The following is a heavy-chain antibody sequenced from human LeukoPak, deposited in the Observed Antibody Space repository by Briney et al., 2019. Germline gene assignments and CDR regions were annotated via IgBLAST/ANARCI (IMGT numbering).Heavy chain of an antibody. Sequence: ASVKVSCKASGYTFTSYGISWVRQAPGQGLEWMGRISAYNGNTNYAQKLQGRVTMTTDTSTSTAYVELRSLRSDDTAVYYCARESRQQLVEDWFDPWGQGTLVTVSS. D-gene: IGHD6-13*01. CDR3: ARESRQQLVEDWFDP. CDR2: ISAYNGNT. J-gene: IGHJ5*02. CDR1: GYTFTSYG. V-gene: IGHV1-18*04.